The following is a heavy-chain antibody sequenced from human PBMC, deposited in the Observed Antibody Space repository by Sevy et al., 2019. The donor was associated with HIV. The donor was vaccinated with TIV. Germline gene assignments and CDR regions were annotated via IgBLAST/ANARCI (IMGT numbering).Heavy chain of an antibody. J-gene: IGHJ6*02. CDR3: VRQGGLVDYGMDV. D-gene: IGHD1-26*01. Sequence: SETLSLTCTVSVGSISHCYWSWIRQPPGKGLEWIGFVYYTGNTNYNPSLKGRVTVALDTSKNQFSLKLNSVTAADTAVYYCVRQGGLVDYGMDVWGPGTTVTVSS. V-gene: IGHV4-59*01. CDR1: VGSISHCY. CDR2: VYYTGNT.